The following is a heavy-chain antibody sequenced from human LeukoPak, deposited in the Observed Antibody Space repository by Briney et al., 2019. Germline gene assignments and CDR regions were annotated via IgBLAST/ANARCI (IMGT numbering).Heavy chain of an antibody. CDR3: GSVVECSSACCYTRYIHY. CDR1: GGPISRGDYY. D-gene: IGHD2-2*02. V-gene: IGHV4-30-4*08. CDR2: IYYSGST. J-gene: IGHJ4*02. Sequence: SETLSLTCTVSGGPISRGDYYWSSIPQNPGKGLERIGYIYYSGSTYYNPSLKSRVTISVDTSKNQFSLKLSSVAAADTAVYYCGSVVECSSACCYTRYIHYWDKGNLVTVSS.